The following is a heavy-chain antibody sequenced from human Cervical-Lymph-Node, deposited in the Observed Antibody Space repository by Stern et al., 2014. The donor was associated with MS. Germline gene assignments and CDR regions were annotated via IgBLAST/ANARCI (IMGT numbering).Heavy chain of an antibody. J-gene: IGHJ6*02. CDR2: IYPGDSDT. V-gene: IGHV5-51*03. Sequence: VQLVQSGAEVKKPRDSLKISCKGSGYTFSKNWIAWVRQMPGKGLEWMGLIYPGDSDTRYSPSFQGQVPMSADKSINPASLQWNSLKAPDPAIYYCARPPPRRSSSDPNFGLDVWGQGTTVTVSS. CDR3: ARPPPRRSSSDPNFGLDV. CDR1: GYTFSKNW. D-gene: IGHD6-6*01.